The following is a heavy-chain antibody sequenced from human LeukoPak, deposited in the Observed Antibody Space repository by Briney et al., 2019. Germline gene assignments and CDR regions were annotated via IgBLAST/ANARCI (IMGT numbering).Heavy chain of an antibody. D-gene: IGHD1-26*01. J-gene: IGHJ4*02. Sequence: EASVKVSCKASGYTFTGYYMHWVRQAPGQGLEWMGWINPNSGGTNYAQKFQGRVTMTRDTSISTAYMELSRLRSDDTAVYYCARVAARGSYFFGYWGQGTLVTVSS. V-gene: IGHV1-2*02. CDR2: INPNSGGT. CDR1: GYTFTGYY. CDR3: ARVAARGSYFFGY.